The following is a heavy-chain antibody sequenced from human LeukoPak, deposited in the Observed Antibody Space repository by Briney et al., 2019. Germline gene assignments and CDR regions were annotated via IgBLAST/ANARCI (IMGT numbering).Heavy chain of an antibody. CDR3: ARVATGSYYWFDP. CDR2: INSDGSST. Sequence: GFLRLSCAASGFTFSSYWMHWVRQAPGKGLVWVSRINSDGSSTSYADSVKGRFTISRDNAKNTLYLQMNSLRAEDTAVYYCARVATGSYYWFDPWGQGTLVTVSS. V-gene: IGHV3-74*01. D-gene: IGHD1-26*01. J-gene: IGHJ5*02. CDR1: GFTFSSYW.